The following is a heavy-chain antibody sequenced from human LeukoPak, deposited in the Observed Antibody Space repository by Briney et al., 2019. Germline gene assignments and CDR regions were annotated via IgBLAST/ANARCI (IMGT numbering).Heavy chain of an antibody. J-gene: IGHJ3*02. D-gene: IGHD6-19*01. CDR3: AKEAVGHYAFDI. CDR2: ISGSGAST. Sequence: GGSLRLSCAASGFTFSSYAMSWVRQAPEKGLEWVSGISGSGASTYYADSVKGRFTISRDNSKNTLYLQMNSLRAEDTAVYYCAKEAVGHYAFDIWGQGTMVTVSS. V-gene: IGHV3-23*01. CDR1: GFTFSSYA.